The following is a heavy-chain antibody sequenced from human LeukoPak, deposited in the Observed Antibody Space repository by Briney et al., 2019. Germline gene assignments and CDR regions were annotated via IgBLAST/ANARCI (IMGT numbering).Heavy chain of an antibody. J-gene: IGHJ4*02. CDR2: IYYSGST. D-gene: IGHD3-10*01. CDR1: GGSISSSSYY. CDR3: AKAKTGGSGSYYFSPTEGFDY. Sequence: PSETLSLTCTVSGGSISSSSYYWGWIRQPPGKGLEWIGSIYYSGSTYYNPSLKSRVTISVDTSKNQFSLKLSSVTAADTAVYYCAKAKTGGSGSYYFSPTEGFDYWGQGTLVTVSS. V-gene: IGHV4-39*07.